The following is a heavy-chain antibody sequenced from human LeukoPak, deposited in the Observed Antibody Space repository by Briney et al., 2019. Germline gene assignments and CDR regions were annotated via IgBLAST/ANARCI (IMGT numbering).Heavy chain of an antibody. V-gene: IGHV1-2*02. CDR3: AREGSSGSYYED. D-gene: IGHD1-26*01. CDR1: GYTFTGYY. J-gene: IGHJ4*02. Sequence: ASVKVSCKASGYTFTGYYIHWVRQAPGQGLEWIGWFNPNSGGTNYAQKFQGRVTMTRDTSISTAYMELSRLRSDDTAVYYCAREGSSGSYYEDWGQGTLVTVSS. CDR2: FNPNSGGT.